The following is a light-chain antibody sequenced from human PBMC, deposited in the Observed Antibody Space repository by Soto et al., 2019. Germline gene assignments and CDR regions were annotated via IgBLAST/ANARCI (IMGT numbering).Light chain of an antibody. CDR2: EVS. V-gene: IGLV2-14*01. CDR1: SSDIGSHNY. Sequence: QSVLTQPDSVSGSPGQSITISCIGTSSDIGSHNYASWYQQHPGKAPKLIIYEVSNRPSGISNRFSGSKSGDTASLTISGLQSEDEADYYCSSYTLRNNIVFGTGTKVTVL. J-gene: IGLJ1*01. CDR3: SSYTLRNNIV.